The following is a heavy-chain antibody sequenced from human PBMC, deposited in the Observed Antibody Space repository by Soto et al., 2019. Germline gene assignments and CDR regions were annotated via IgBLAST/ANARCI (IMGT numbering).Heavy chain of an antibody. CDR3: ARVSMTTVTKYYFDY. Sequence: QVQLVQSGAEVKKPGSSVKVSCKASGGTCSSYAISWVRQAPGQGLEWMGGIIPTFGTANYAQKFRGRVTITADESTSTDYMELCSLRSEDTAVYYCARVSMTTVTKYYFDYWGQGTLVTVSS. J-gene: IGHJ4*02. CDR2: IIPTFGTA. D-gene: IGHD4-17*01. CDR1: GGTCSSYA. V-gene: IGHV1-69*01.